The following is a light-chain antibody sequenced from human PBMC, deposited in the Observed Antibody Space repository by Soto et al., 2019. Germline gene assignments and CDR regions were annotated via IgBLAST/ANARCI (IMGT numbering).Light chain of an antibody. Sequence: AIQMTQSPSSLSASLGDRVTITCRASQGIRNDLGWYQQKPGKAPKLLIYAASSLQSGVPSRFSGSGSGTDFTLTISSLKPEDFATYYCLQDYNYPTFGQGTKVDIK. J-gene: IGKJ1*01. CDR2: AAS. CDR3: LQDYNYPT. V-gene: IGKV1-6*01. CDR1: QGIRND.